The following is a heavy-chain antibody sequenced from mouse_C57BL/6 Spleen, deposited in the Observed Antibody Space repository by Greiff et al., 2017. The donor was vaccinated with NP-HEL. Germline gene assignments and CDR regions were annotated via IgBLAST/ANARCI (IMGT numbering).Heavy chain of an antibody. CDR1: GYTFTSYG. V-gene: IGHV1-81*01. J-gene: IGHJ3*01. CDR3: ARPQTAQATGFAY. CDR2: IYPRSGNT. Sequence: QVQLQQSGAELARPGASVKLSCKASGYTFTSYGISWVKQRTGQGLEWIGEIYPRSGNTYYNEKFKGKATLTADKSSSTAYMELRSLTSEDSAVYFCARPQTAQATGFAYWGQGTLVTVSA. D-gene: IGHD3-2*02.